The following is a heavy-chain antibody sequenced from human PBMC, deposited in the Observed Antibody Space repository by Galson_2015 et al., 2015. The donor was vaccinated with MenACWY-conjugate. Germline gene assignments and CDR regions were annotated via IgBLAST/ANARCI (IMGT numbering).Heavy chain of an antibody. V-gene: IGHV3-23*01. D-gene: IGHD6-13*01. CDR1: GFTFGSYA. Sequence: SLRLSCAASGFTFGSYAMSWVRQAPGKGPEWVSSISGSGGSTYYADSVKGRFTISRENSKNMVYLQINSLRAEDTAAYYCAKDQGSTWYGNGIDPWGQGTLVTVSS. J-gene: IGHJ5*02. CDR3: AKDQGSTWYGNGIDP. CDR2: ISGSGGST.